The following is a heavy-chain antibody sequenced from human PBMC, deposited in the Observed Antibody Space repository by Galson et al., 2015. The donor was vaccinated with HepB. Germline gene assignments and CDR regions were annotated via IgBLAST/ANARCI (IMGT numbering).Heavy chain of an antibody. Sequence: SVKVSCKASGYTFTGYYMHWVRQAPGQGLEWMGWINPNSGGTNYAQKFQGRVTMTRDTSISTAYMELSRLRSDDTAVYYCARADSSSWSLFDYWGQGTLVTVSS. V-gene: IGHV1-2*02. CDR3: ARADSSSWSLFDY. CDR2: INPNSGGT. J-gene: IGHJ4*02. CDR1: GYTFTGYY. D-gene: IGHD6-13*01.